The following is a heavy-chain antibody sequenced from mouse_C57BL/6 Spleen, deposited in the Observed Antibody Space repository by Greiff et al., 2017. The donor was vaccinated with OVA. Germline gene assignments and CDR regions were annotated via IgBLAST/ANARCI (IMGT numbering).Heavy chain of an antibody. Sequence: EVHLVESGEGLVKPGGSLTLSCAASGFTFSSYAMSWVRQTPEKRLEWVAYISSGGDYIYYADTVKGRFTISRDNARNTLYLQMSSLKSEDTAMYYCTRDRNDGGFAYWGQGTLVTVSA. CDR1: GFTFSSYA. V-gene: IGHV5-9-1*02. CDR3: TRDRNDGGFAY. D-gene: IGHD2-14*01. CDR2: ISSGGDYI. J-gene: IGHJ3*01.